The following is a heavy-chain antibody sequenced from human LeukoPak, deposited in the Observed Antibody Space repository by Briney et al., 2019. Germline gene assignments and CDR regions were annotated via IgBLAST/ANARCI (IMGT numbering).Heavy chain of an antibody. CDR2: IYYSGST. V-gene: IGHV4-59*12. Sequence: KPSETLSLTCTVSGGSISSYYWSWIRQPPGKGLEWVGYIYYSGSTNYNPSLKSRVTISVDTSKNQFSLKLSSVTAADTAIYYCARPLHCSSTTCYDWFDPWGQGTLVTVSS. CDR3: ARPLHCSSTTCYDWFDP. D-gene: IGHD2-2*01. J-gene: IGHJ5*02. CDR1: GGSISSYY.